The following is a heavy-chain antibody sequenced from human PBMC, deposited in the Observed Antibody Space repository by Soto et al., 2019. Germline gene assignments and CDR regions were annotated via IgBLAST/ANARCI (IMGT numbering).Heavy chain of an antibody. D-gene: IGHD6-13*01. CDR1: GFTFSIYE. J-gene: IGHJ4*02. V-gene: IGHV3-48*03. CDR2: ISSSGSTI. CDR3: SSSWYVGAFDY. Sequence: PGGSLRLSCVASGFTFSIYEMNWVRLAPGKGLEWVSYISSSGSTIYYADSVKGRFTISRDNAKNSLYLQMNSLRAEDTAVYYCSSSWYVGAFDYWGQGTLVTVSS.